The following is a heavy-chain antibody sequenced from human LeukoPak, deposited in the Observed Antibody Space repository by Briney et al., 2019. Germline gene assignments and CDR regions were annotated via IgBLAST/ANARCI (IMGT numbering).Heavy chain of an antibody. J-gene: IGHJ5*02. CDR3: ASSWFAVTGTETNWFDP. V-gene: IGHV4-59*04. CDR1: GGSISTYY. Sequence: SETLSLTCTVSGGSISTYYWSWIRQPPGKGLEGMGCIYYSGSTYYNPSLKSRVTISVDTSKKQFSLKLSSVTAADTALYYCASSWFAVTGTETNWFDPWGQGTLVTVSS. CDR2: IYYSGST. D-gene: IGHD6-19*01.